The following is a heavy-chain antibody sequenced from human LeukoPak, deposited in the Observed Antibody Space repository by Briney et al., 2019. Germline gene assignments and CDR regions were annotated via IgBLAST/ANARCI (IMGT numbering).Heavy chain of an antibody. CDR3: AKDVISTAGNNWFDP. J-gene: IGHJ5*02. D-gene: IGHD6-13*01. Sequence: GGSLRLSCAASGFTFSSYAMNWVRQAPGKGREWVSAFGGSGGGTYYADSVKGRFTISRDNSKNTLYLQMNSLRAEDTAVYYCAKDVISTAGNNWFDPWGQGTLVTVSS. CDR2: FGGSGGGT. V-gene: IGHV3-23*01. CDR1: GFTFSSYA.